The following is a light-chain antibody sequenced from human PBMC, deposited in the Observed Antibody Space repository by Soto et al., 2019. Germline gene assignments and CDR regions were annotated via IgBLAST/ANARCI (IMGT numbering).Light chain of an antibody. CDR2: EVI. V-gene: IGLV2-8*01. J-gene: IGLJ2*01. CDR3: SSYAGSNNFGV. Sequence: QSALTQPPSASGSPGQSVTISCTGASSDIDGFNYVSWYQQHPGKAPQLMIYEVIKRPSGVPDRFSGSRSGNTASLTVSGLQAEEEANYYCSSYAGSNNFGVFGGGTKLTVL. CDR1: SSDIDGFNY.